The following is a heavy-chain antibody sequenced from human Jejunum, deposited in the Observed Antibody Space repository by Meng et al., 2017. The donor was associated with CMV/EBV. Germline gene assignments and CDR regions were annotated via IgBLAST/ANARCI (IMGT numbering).Heavy chain of an antibody. J-gene: IGHJ3*02. Sequence: SLSTAPMCVTWVRQPPGKALEWLALIDWDDGKYYSPSLKTRLTISKGTSADQVVLTMTNMDPDDTATYFCARARRIGFNAVDVIDKWGQGTVVTVSS. CDR1: SLSTAPMC. V-gene: IGHV2-70*18. D-gene: IGHD5-24*01. CDR3: ARARRIGFNAVDVIDK. CDR2: IDWDDGK.